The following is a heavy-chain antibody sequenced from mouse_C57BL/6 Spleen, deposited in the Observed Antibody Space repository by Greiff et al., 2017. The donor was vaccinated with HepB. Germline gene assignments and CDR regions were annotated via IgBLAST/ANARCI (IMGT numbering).Heavy chain of an antibody. Sequence: EVQVVESGEGLVKPGGSLKLSCAASGFTFSSYAMSWVRQTPEKRLEWVAYISSGGDYIYYADTVKGRFTISRDNARNTLYLQMSSLKSEDTAMYYCTRVTTVKGWYFDVWGTGTTVTVSS. CDR3: TRVTTVKGWYFDV. CDR1: GFTFSSYA. J-gene: IGHJ1*03. D-gene: IGHD1-1*01. V-gene: IGHV5-9-1*02. CDR2: ISSGGDYI.